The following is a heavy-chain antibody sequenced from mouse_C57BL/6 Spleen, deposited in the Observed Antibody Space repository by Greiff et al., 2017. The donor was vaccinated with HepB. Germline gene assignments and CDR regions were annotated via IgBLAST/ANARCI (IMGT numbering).Heavy chain of an antibody. CDR2: ISSGSSTL. D-gene: IGHD2-2*01. CDR3: ARWDGYDVFDY. J-gene: IGHJ2*01. Sequence: EVQGVESGGGLVKPGGSLKLSCAASGFTFSDYGMHWVRPAPEKGLEWVAYISSGSSTLYYADTVKGRFTISRDNAKNTLFLQMTSLRSEDTAMYYCARWDGYDVFDYWGQGTTLTVSS. CDR1: GFTFSDYG. V-gene: IGHV5-17*01.